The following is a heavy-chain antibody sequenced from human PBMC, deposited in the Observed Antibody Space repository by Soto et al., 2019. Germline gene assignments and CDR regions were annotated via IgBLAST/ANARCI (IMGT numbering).Heavy chain of an antibody. J-gene: IGHJ4*02. Sequence: EVELVESGGGLVQPGGSLRLSCVASGFPFSTYSMSWVRQAPGKGLEWISYISASTLTTFYADSVKGRFTISRDTAQNSLYLQMNSLRDEDTAVYYCARAPQLVAPAATGFDSWGQGTLVTVSS. CDR1: GFPFSTYS. CDR3: ARAPQLVAPAATGFDS. D-gene: IGHD2-2*01. V-gene: IGHV3-48*02. CDR2: ISASTLTT.